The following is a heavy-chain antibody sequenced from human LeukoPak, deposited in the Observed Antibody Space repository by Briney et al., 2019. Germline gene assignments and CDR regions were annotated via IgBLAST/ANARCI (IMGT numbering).Heavy chain of an antibody. CDR2: IYYSGST. CDR3: AGVVITSPEAFDI. J-gene: IGHJ3*02. V-gene: IGHV4-59*08. Sequence: SETLSLTCTVSGGSISSYYWSWIRQPPGKGLEWIGYIYYSGSTNYNPSLKSRVTISVDTSKNQFSLKLSSVTAADTAVYYCAGVVITSPEAFDIWGQGTMVTVSS. D-gene: IGHD3-22*01. CDR1: GGSISSYY.